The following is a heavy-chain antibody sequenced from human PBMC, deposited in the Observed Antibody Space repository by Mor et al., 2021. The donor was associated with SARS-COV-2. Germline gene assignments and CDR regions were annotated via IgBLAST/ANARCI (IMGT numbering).Heavy chain of an antibody. CDR2: ISTSGSET. D-gene: IGHD3-10*01. J-gene: IGHJ2*01. V-gene: IGHV3-11*01. CDR3: ARDLYYYANYF. Sequence: GLEWVSYISTSGSETYYADSVKGRLIISRDNAKNSLYLQMNSLRAEDTAVYYCARDLYYYANYF.